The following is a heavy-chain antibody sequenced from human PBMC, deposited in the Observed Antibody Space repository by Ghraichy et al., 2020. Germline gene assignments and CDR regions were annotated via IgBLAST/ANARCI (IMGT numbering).Heavy chain of an antibody. Sequence: GGSLRLSCSASGFGFGGKSMHWVRQAPGRGLEYILGISAGGGNVYYGDAVKGRFFASRDNSKNTLFLQMNSLRREDSAVYYCVKPYDHFCTNGLCYPFDFWGRGTRVTVSS. D-gene: IGHD2-8*01. J-gene: IGHJ4*02. CDR3: VKPYDHFCTNGLCYPFDF. V-gene: IGHV3-64D*06. CDR2: ISAGGGNV. CDR1: GFGFGGKS.